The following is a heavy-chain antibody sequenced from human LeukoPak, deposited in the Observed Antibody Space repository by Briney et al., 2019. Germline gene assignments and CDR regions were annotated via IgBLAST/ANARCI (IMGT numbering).Heavy chain of an antibody. D-gene: IGHD3-10*01. Sequence: PSETLSLTCTVSGGSISSSSYYWGWIRQPPGKGLEWIGSIYYSGCTYYNPSLKSRVTISVDTSKNQFSLKLSSVTAADTAVYYCARGSVLRSWFGEFRTNWFDPWGQGTLVTVSS. V-gene: IGHV4-39*01. CDR2: IYYSGCT. CDR1: GGSISSSSYY. J-gene: IGHJ5*02. CDR3: ARGSVLRSWFGEFRTNWFDP.